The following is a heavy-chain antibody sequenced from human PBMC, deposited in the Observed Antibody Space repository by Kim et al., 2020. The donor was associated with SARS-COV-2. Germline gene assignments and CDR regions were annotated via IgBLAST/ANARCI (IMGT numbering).Heavy chain of an antibody. CDR2: IDWDDDE. J-gene: IGHJ4*02. CDR1: GFSLSTSGMC. Sequence: SGPTLVNPTQTLTLTCTFSGFSLSTSGMCVSWIRQPPGKALEWLARIDWDDDEFYSTSLKTRLTLSKDTSKNQVVLTMTNLDPVDTATYYCARIRCRCSSPSCQAAYFAHWGPGTLVTVPS. D-gene: IGHD2-2*01. V-gene: IGHV2-70*17. CDR3: ARIRCRCSSPSCQAAYFAH.